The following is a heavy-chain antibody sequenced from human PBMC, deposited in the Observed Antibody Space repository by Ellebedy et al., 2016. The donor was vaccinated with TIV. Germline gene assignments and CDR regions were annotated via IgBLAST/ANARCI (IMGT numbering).Heavy chain of an antibody. CDR1: GFTFSSYG. V-gene: IGHV3-23*01. Sequence: GESLKISXAASGFTFSSYGMNWVRQAPGKGLEWVTAISDSGGSTFYADSVKGRFTISRDNAKNTLYLQMNSLRAEDTALYYCAKERANRGPFDYWGQGTLVTVSS. J-gene: IGHJ4*02. CDR2: ISDSGGST. CDR3: AKERANRGPFDY. D-gene: IGHD2/OR15-2a*01.